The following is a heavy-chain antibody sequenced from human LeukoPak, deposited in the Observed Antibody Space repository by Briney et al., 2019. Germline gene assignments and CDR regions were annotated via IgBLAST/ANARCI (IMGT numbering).Heavy chain of an antibody. Sequence: PGGSLRLSCAASGFTSSSYAMSWVRQAPGKGLEWVSAISGSGGSTYHADSVKGRFTISRDNSKNTLYLQMNSLRAEDTALYYCARRFCSSTSCYAGLDQWGQGTLVTVSS. J-gene: IGHJ4*02. V-gene: IGHV3-23*01. D-gene: IGHD2-2*01. CDR3: ARRFCSSTSCYAGLDQ. CDR1: GFTSSSYA. CDR2: ISGSGGST.